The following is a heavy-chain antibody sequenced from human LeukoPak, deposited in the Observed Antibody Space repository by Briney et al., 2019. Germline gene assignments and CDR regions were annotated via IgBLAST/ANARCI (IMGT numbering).Heavy chain of an antibody. V-gene: IGHV3-64*02. CDR3: AGGSNHWFDP. D-gene: IGHD1-14*01. CDR1: ESTFSSYG. J-gene: IGHJ5*02. CDR2: ISSNGDST. Sequence: GGSLRLSGAAYESTFSSYGVHWVRPAPGKGLEYISVISSNGDSTYYADYVKGTFTISRDNFKNTLFLQMGSLRVDDLAVYYCAGGSNHWFDPWGQGTLVTVSS.